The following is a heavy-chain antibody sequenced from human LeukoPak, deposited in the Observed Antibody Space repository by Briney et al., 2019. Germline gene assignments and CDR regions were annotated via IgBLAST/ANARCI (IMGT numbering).Heavy chain of an antibody. CDR1: GFTFSNAW. Sequence: PGGSLRLSCAASGFTFSNAWMSWVRQAPGKGLEWVGRIKSKTDGGTTDYAAPVKGRFTISRDDSKNKLYLQRNSLKNEDTAVYYCTTLSDYDFWSGYPYYFDYWGQGTLVTVFS. CDR3: TTLSDYDFWSGYPYYFDY. J-gene: IGHJ4*02. D-gene: IGHD3-3*01. V-gene: IGHV3-15*01. CDR2: IKSKTDGGTT.